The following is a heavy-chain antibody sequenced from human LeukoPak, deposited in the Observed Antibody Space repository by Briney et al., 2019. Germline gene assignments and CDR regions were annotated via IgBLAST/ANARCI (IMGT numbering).Heavy chain of an antibody. CDR1: GGSINNFY. J-gene: IGHJ6*03. CDR2: IYYSGSTNT. V-gene: IGHV4-59*01. D-gene: IGHD5-24*01. Sequence: PSETLSLTCSVSGGSINNFYWSWIRQPPGKGLEWIGYIYYSGSTNTNYNPSLKSRVTISVDTSKNQFSLKMSSVTAADTAVYYCARTGDGYNYYNYYYMDVWGKGTTVTVTS. CDR3: ARTGDGYNYYNYYYMDV.